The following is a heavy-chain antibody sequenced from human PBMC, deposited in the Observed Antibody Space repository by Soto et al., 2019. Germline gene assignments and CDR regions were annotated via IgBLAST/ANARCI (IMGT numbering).Heavy chain of an antibody. CDR3: AREGSVVGAPN. D-gene: IGHD1-26*01. CDR2: IYTSGST. V-gene: IGHV4-4*07. J-gene: IGHJ4*02. Sequence: QVQLQESGPGLVNPSETLSLTCTVSGGSSSSYYWSWIRQPAGKGLEWMGCIYTSGSTNYNPSLKSRVTMSVDTSKNQFSLKLSSVTAADTAVYYCAREGSVVGAPNWGQGTLVTVSS. CDR1: GGSSSSYY.